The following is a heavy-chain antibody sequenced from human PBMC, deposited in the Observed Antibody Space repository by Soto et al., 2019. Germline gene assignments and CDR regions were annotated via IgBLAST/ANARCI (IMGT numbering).Heavy chain of an antibody. CDR3: ARRVYHDILTGWYFDS. CDR1: GGSFSGDY. CDR2: IIHSGNT. D-gene: IGHD3-9*01. Sequence: PSETLSLTCAVYGGSFSGDYWSWIRQSPEKGLEWIGEIIHSGNTNYNPSLKSRVTLSTDTSKNQFSLKLSSVTAADTAVYYCARRVYHDILTGWYFDSWGQGILVTVS. J-gene: IGHJ4*02. V-gene: IGHV4-34*12.